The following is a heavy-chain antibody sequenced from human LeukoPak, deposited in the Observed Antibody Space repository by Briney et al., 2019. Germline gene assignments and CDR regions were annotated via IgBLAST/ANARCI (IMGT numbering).Heavy chain of an antibody. CDR3: ARDRAPAADYYFDY. Sequence: GGSLRLSCAASGFTLSGYSMNWVRQAPGKGLEWVSYIILSSSDIFYADSVKGRFAISRDTSKNTLYLQMNSLRAEDTAVYSCARDRAPAADYYFDYWGQGTLVAVSS. CDR1: GFTLSGYS. V-gene: IGHV3-21*05. CDR2: IILSSSDI. D-gene: IGHD2-2*01. J-gene: IGHJ4*02.